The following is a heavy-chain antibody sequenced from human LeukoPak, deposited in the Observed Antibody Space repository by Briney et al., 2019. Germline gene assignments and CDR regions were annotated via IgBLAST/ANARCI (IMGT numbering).Heavy chain of an antibody. J-gene: IGHJ5*02. CDR2: INHSGST. Sequence: SETLSLTCAVYGGSFSGYYWSWIRQPPGKGLEWIGEINHSGSTNYNPSLKSRVTISVDTSKNQFSLKLSSVTAADTAGYYCARGLWLRMGATHHHWFDPWGQGTLVTVSS. V-gene: IGHV4-34*01. CDR1: GGSFSGYY. CDR3: ARGLWLRMGATHHHWFDP. D-gene: IGHD1-26*01.